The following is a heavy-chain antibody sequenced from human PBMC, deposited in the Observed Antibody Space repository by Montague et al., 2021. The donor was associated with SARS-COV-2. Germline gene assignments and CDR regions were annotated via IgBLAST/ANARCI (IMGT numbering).Heavy chain of an antibody. CDR3: ARREYSYGWGD. CDR2: VDYSGNT. J-gene: IGHJ4*02. CDR1: GGSISGSSDY. D-gene: IGHD5-18*01. V-gene: IGHV4-39*01. Sequence: SETLSLTCTVTGGSISGSSDYWGWIRQSPGKGLEWIASVDYSGNTYYXXYLKSRLTLSVDTSKNQFSLKLNSVTATDTALYYCARREYSYGWGDWGQGTLVTVSS.